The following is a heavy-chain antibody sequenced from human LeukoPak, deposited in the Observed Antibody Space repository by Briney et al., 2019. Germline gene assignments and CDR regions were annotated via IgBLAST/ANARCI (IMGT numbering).Heavy chain of an antibody. CDR1: GYTLTELS. J-gene: IGHJ3*02. Sequence: GASVKVSCKVSGYTLTELSMHWVRQAPGQGLEWMGRIIPIFGTANYAQKFQGRVTITTDESTSTAYMELSSLRSEDTAVYYCARDRAVAADIWGQGTMVTVSS. V-gene: IGHV1-69*05. CDR3: ARDRAVAADI. CDR2: IIPIFGTA. D-gene: IGHD6-19*01.